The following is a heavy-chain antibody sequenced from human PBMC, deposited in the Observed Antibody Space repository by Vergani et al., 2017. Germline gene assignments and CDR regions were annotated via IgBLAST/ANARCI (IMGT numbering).Heavy chain of an antibody. CDR2: IYYSGST. D-gene: IGHD3-9*01. Sequence: QLQLQESGPGLVKPSETLSLTCTVSGGSISSSSYYWGWIRQPPGKGLEWIGNIYYSGSTYYNPYLKSRVTISVDTSNNHFSLRLNSLTAADTAVYYCARRSGIVYDIFSGTQYFFDFWGQGTLVTVSS. J-gene: IGHJ4*02. CDR1: GGSISSSSYY. V-gene: IGHV4-39*07. CDR3: ARRSGIVYDIFSGTQYFFDF.